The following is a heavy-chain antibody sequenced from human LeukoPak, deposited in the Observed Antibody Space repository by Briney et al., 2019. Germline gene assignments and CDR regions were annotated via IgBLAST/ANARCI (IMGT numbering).Heavy chain of an antibody. CDR3: ARDLISFYGDYALSSSGMDV. CDR2: INAGNGNT. J-gene: IGHJ6*02. V-gene: IGHV1-3*01. Sequence: ASVKVSCKASGYTFTSYAMHWVRQAPGQRLEWMGWINAGNGNTKYSQKFQGRVTITRDTSASTAYMELSSLRSGDTAVYYCARDLISFYGDYALSSSGMDVWGQGTTVTVSS. CDR1: GYTFTSYA. D-gene: IGHD4-17*01.